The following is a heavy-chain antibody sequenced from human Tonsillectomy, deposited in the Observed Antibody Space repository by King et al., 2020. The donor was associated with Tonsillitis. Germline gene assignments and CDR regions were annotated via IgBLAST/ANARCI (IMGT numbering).Heavy chain of an antibody. CDR1: GFTFSSYA. CDR3: TKGSVAGTSNWFDP. V-gene: IGHV3-23*04. CDR2: ISGSGGST. J-gene: IGHJ5*02. Sequence: VQLVESGGGLVQPGGSLRLSCAASGFTFSSYAINWVRQAPGKGLEWVSGISGSGGSTYYADSVKGRFTISRDNSKTTVYLHMNSLRAEDTAVYYCTKGSVAGTSNWFDPWGPGTLVTVSS. D-gene: IGHD6-19*01.